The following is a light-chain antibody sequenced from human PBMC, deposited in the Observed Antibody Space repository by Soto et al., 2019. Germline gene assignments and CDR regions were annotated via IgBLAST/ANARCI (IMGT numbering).Light chain of an antibody. V-gene: IGKV3-20*01. CDR1: QSVTNKY. J-gene: IGKJ2*01. CDR2: GSS. CDR3: QQYGSSPPYT. Sequence: EVVLTQSPGTLSLSPGERATLSCRASQSVTNKYLAWYQQKPGQAPRLLIFGSSDRATGIPDRFSGSGSGTHFTPTISRLEPEDFAVYYCQQYGSSPPYTFGQGTKLEI.